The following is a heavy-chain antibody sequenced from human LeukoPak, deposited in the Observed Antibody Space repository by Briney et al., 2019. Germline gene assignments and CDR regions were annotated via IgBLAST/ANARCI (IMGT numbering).Heavy chain of an antibody. CDR2: ISWNSGSI. V-gene: IGHV3-9*01. CDR1: GFTFDDYA. CDR3: AKDMGSGYSSGWYEG. J-gene: IGHJ4*02. D-gene: IGHD6-19*01. Sequence: GGSLRLSCAASGFTFDDYAMHWVRQAPGKGLEWVSGISWNSGSIGYADSVKGRFTISRDNAKNSLYLQMNSLRAEDTALYYCAKDMGSGYSSGWYEGWGQGTLVTVSS.